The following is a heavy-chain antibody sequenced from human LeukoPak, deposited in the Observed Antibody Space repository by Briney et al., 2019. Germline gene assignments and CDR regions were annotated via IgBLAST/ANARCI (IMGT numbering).Heavy chain of an antibody. J-gene: IGHJ4*02. CDR3: ARDAYGDYTDY. CDR1: GFTFSSYG. CDR2: ISSSSSYI. Sequence: KAGGSLRLSCAASGFTFSSYGMHWVRQAPGKGLEWVSSISSSSSYIYYADSVKGRFTISRDNAKNSLYLQMNSLRAEDTAVYYCARDAYGDYTDYWGQGTLVTVSS. D-gene: IGHD4-17*01. V-gene: IGHV3-21*01.